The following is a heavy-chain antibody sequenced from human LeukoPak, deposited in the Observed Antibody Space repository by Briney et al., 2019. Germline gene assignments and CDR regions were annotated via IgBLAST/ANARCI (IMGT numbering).Heavy chain of an antibody. CDR3: ARDQPGGGLDY. V-gene: IGHV3-30*04. J-gene: IGHJ4*02. CDR2: LSYDGEDE. D-gene: IGHD3-16*01. Sequence: GGSLRLSCAASGFTLSSYAMDWVRQAPGKGLEWVTFLSYDGEDEQYVDSVRGRFTSSRDNSKKTLYLQMNNLRPEDTAIYYCARDQPGGGLDYWGQGVLVAVSS. CDR1: GFTLSSYA.